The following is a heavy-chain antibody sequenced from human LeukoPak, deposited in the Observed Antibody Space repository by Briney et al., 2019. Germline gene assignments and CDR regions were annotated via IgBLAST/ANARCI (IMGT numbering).Heavy chain of an antibody. CDR2: IYPGDSDT. V-gene: IGHV5-51*01. CDR1: GYSFTSYW. Sequence: GESLKISCKGSGYSFTSYWIGWVRQMPGKGLEWMGIIYPGDSDTRYSPSFQGQVTISADKSISTAYLQWSSLKTSDTAMYYCAREILWFGENDAFDIWGQGTMVTVSS. J-gene: IGHJ3*02. CDR3: AREILWFGENDAFDI. D-gene: IGHD3-10*01.